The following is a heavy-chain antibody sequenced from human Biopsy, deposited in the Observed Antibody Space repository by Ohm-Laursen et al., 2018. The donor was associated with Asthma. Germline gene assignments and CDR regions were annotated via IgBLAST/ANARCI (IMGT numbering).Heavy chain of an antibody. J-gene: IGHJ6*02. CDR1: PRSFSGFF. Sequence: SQTLSLTCDVYPRSFSGFFWTWIRQSPGKGLEWIGETNERGVTNNNPSLKSRVIISIDTYWNRVSLKLTSVTAADTAVYYCARGPELDVWGQGTTVTVSS. CDR3: ARGPELDV. V-gene: IGHV4-34*01. CDR2: TNERGVT.